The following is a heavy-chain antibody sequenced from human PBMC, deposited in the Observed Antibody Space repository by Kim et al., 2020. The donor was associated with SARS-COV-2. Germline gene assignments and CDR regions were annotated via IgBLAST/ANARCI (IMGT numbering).Heavy chain of an antibody. D-gene: IGHD3-22*01. Sequence: SETLSLTCTVSGGSISSSSYYWGWIRQPPGKGLEWIGSIYYSGSTYYNSSLKSRVTISVDTSKNQFSLKLSSVTAADTAVYYCARQSITMLVGSRWFDPWGQGTLVTVSS. J-gene: IGHJ5*02. CDR1: GGSISSSSYY. CDR3: ARQSITMLVGSRWFDP. CDR2: IYYSGST. V-gene: IGHV4-39*01.